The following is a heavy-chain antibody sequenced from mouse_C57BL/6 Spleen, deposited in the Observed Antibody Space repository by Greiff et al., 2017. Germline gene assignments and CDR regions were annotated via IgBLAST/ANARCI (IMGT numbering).Heavy chain of an antibody. D-gene: IGHD2-1*01. Sequence: EVQRVESGPGLVKPSQSLSLTCSVTGYSITSGYYWNWIRQFPGNKLEWMGYISYDGSNNYNPSLKNRISITRDTSKNQFFLKLNSVTTEDTATYYCARRKDYGNYFFDYWGQGTTLTVSS. J-gene: IGHJ2*01. CDR1: GYSITSGYY. CDR3: ARRKDYGNYFFDY. V-gene: IGHV3-6*01. CDR2: ISYDGSN.